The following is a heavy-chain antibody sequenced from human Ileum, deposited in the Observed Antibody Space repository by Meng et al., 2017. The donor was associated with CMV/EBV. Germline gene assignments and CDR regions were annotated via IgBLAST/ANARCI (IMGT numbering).Heavy chain of an antibody. D-gene: IGHD3-3*01. J-gene: IGHJ5*02. V-gene: IGHV4-30-4*08. CDR3: ARDPYEFCIDFHPRGWFDP. Sequence: SETLSLTCTVSGGSISSGYYYWSRIRQSPGKGLEWIGCIYYSGTTYYNPSLKSRVTISVDTSKNQFSLKLSSVTAADTAVYYCARDPYEFCIDFHPRGWFDPWGQGTLVTVSS. CDR2: IYYSGTT. CDR1: GGSISSGYYY.